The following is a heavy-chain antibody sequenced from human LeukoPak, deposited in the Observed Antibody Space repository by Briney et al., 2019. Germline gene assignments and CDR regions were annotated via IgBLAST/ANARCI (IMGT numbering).Heavy chain of an antibody. V-gene: IGHV1-2*02. Sequence: GASVRVSCKTSGYIFIGYYMHWVRQAPGQGLEWMGWINPNSGGTNYAQKFQGRVTMTRDTSISTAYMELSRLRSDDTAVYYCAREDIVATNWFDPWGQGTLVTVSS. CDR1: GYIFIGYY. J-gene: IGHJ5*02. CDR3: AREDIVATNWFDP. D-gene: IGHD5-12*01. CDR2: INPNSGGT.